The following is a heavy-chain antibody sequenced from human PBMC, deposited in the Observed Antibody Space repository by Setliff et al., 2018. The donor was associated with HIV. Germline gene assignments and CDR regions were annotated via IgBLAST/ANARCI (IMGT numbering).Heavy chain of an antibody. Sequence: ASVKVSCKASGYTFTGYYMHWVRQAPGQGLEWMGWINPNSGNTNYAQKLQGRVTMTTDTSTSTAYMELRSLRSDDTAVYYCARVAWYYSFWSGLGDAFDIWGQGTMVTVSS. D-gene: IGHD3-3*01. J-gene: IGHJ3*02. CDR1: GYTFTGYY. V-gene: IGHV1-18*04. CDR2: INPNSGNT. CDR3: ARVAWYYSFWSGLGDAFDI.